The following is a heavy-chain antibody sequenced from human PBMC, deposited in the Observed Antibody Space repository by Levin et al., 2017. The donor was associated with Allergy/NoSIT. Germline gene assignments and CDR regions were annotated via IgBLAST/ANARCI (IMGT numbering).Heavy chain of an antibody. V-gene: IGHV1-8*01. CDR1: GYTFTSYD. CDR3: ARGVYSSSWYEVRYYYGMDV. D-gene: IGHD6-13*01. CDR2: MNPNSGNT. Sequence: PGASVKVSCKASGYTFTSYDINWVRQATGQGLEWMGWMNPNSGNTGYAQKFQGRVTMTRNTSISTAYMELSSLRSEDTAVYYCARGVYSSSWYEVRYYYGMDVWGQGTTVTVSS. J-gene: IGHJ6*02.